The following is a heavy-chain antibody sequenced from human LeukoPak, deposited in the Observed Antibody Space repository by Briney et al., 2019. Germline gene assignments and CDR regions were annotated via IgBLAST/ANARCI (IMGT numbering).Heavy chain of an antibody. D-gene: IGHD6-19*01. Sequence: GGSLRLSCAASGFTFSSYGMHWVRQAPGKGLEWVAVIWYDGSNKYYADSVKGRFTISRDNSKNTLYLQMNSLRAEDTAVYYCARGDSSGWYDWFDPWGQGTLVTVSS. CDR2: IWYDGSNK. V-gene: IGHV3-33*01. J-gene: IGHJ5*02. CDR3: ARGDSSGWYDWFDP. CDR1: GFTFSSYG.